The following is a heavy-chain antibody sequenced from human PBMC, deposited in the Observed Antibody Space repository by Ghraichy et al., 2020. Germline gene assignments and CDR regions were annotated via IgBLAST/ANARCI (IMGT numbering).Heavy chain of an antibody. CDR2: INHSGSA. D-gene: IGHD1-26*01. CDR3: ARGLIVGAASRSLDY. Sequence: SETLSLTCAVYGGSFSTYYWSWIRQPPGKGLEWIGEINHSGSANYNPSLKSRVTISLDTSKNQFSLKLSSVTATDTAVYYCARGLIVGAASRSLDYWGQGTLVTVSS. J-gene: IGHJ4*02. V-gene: IGHV4-34*01. CDR1: GGSFSTYY.